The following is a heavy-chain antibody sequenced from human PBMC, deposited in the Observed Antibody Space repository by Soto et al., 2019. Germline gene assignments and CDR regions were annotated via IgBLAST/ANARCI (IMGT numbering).Heavy chain of an antibody. J-gene: IGHJ4*02. Sequence: SVKVSCKASGGTFSSYAISLVRQAPGQGLEXXGXXIXXXXXAXXAQKFQGRVTITADESTSTAYMELSSLRSEDTAVYYCARVKRGSVDYWGQGTLVTVSS. D-gene: IGHD1-26*01. CDR1: GGTFSSYA. CDR3: ARVKRGSVDY. CDR2: XIXXXXXA. V-gene: IGHV1-69*13.